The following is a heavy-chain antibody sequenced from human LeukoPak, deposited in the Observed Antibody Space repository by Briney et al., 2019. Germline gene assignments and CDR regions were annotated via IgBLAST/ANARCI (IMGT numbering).Heavy chain of an antibody. D-gene: IGHD4-17*01. V-gene: IGHV4-39*01. CDR2: IYYSGST. J-gene: IGHJ3*02. CDR3: ARPPRDYPLDAFDI. CDR1: GGSISSYY. Sequence: PSETLSLTCTVSGGSISSYYWGWIRQPPGKGLEWIGSIYYSGSTYYNPSLKSRITISVDTSKNQFSLNLSSVTAADTAVYYCARPPRDYPLDAFDIWGQGTMVTVSS.